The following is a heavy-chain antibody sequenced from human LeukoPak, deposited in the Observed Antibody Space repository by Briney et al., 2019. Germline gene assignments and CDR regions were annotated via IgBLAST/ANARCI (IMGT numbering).Heavy chain of an antibody. CDR3: AKDIMATMTIFDY. D-gene: IGHD5-24*01. J-gene: IGHJ4*02. V-gene: IGHV3-9*01. CDR1: GFTFDDYA. CDR2: ISWNSGSI. Sequence: GRSLRLSCAASGFTFDDYAMHWVRHAPGKGLEWVSGISWNSGSIGYADSVKGRFTISRDNAKNSLYLQMNSLRAEDTALYYCAKDIMATMTIFDYWVQGTLVTVSS.